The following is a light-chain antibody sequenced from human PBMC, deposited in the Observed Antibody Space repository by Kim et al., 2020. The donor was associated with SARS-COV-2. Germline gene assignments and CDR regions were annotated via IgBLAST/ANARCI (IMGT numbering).Light chain of an antibody. J-gene: IGKJ4*01. CDR3: QQYSYWPPLT. CDR1: QSVNSN. CDR2: GAS. V-gene: IGKV3-15*01. Sequence: EIVMTQSPATLSVSPGDRVTLSCRASQSVNSNLAWYQQKPGQAPRLLIYGASTRATDIPARFSGSGSGTEFTLTISSLQSEDFAVYYCQQYSYWPPLTFGGGTKVDIK.